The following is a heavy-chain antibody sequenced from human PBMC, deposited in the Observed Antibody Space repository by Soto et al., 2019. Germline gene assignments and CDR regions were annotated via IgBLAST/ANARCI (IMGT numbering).Heavy chain of an antibody. CDR3: ARGAGTGKGLDV. CDR2: ISGSGTGT. CDR1: GFTFNNYG. D-gene: IGHD6-13*01. V-gene: IGHV3-23*01. Sequence: EVQLLESGGGLVQPGGSTRLSCIASGFTFNNYGLSWVRQAPGKGLEWVASISGSGTGTNYADSVKGQFTISRDNSKNTLFLQLDGLRDEDTAVYYCARGAGTGKGLDVWGQGTTFTVSS. J-gene: IGHJ6*02.